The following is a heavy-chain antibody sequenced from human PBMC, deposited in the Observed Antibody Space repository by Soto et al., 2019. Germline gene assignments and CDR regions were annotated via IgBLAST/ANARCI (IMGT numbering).Heavy chain of an antibody. D-gene: IGHD6-19*01. CDR2: MNPKSGNT. CDR3: ARAVSYYYYGKDV. CDR1: GYTFTSYD. J-gene: IGHJ6*04. Sequence: QVQLVQSGAEVKKPGASVKVSCKASGYTFTSYDITWVRQATGRGLEWMGWMNPKSGNTGYAQKCQGRVTMTRNTSISTAYMGLSSLRSDDTYVYYCARAVSYYYYGKDVWGEGPTVTVSS. V-gene: IGHV1-8*01.